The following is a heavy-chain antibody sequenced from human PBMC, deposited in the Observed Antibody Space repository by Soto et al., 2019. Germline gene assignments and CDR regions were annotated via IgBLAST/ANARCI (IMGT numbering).Heavy chain of an antibody. D-gene: IGHD2-2*01. J-gene: IGHJ6*02. CDR3: AKGPPWTVGPLAMDV. CDR2: FSGSGGNI. CDR1: GFTFSTHA. V-gene: IGHV3-23*01. Sequence: GGSLRLFCVASGFTFSTHAMSWVRQAPGKGLEWVSTFSGSGGNIYYAESVKGRLTNSRDDSKNTLYLQMNSLRVEDTAVYYCAKGPPWTVGPLAMDVWGQGTTVTVSS.